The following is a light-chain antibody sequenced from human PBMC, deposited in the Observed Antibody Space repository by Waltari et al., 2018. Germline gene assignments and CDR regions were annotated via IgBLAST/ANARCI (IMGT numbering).Light chain of an antibody. Sequence: DIQMTQSPSTLSAFVGDRVTITCRASQSISNWFDWYQQKPGKAPKLLIYDASTLEIGVPSRFSGSGSGTEFTLTISSLQPDDFATYYCQQYNSYWTFGQGTKVEIK. CDR3: QQYNSYWT. CDR1: QSISNW. CDR2: DAS. J-gene: IGKJ1*01. V-gene: IGKV1-5*01.